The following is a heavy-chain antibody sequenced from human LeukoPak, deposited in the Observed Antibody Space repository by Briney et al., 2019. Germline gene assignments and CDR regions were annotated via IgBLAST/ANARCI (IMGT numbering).Heavy chain of an antibody. CDR2: FSGSGGST. CDR1: GFSFSSYA. J-gene: IGHJ4*02. V-gene: IGHV3-23*01. D-gene: IGHD5-24*01. CDR3: AKSGYNRFDY. Sequence: GGSLRLSCAASGFSFSSYAMSWVRQAPGKGLEWVSSFSGSGGSTYYADSVRGRFTISRDNSKNTLYLQMISLRAEDTAVYYCAKSGYNRFDYWGQGTLVTVSS.